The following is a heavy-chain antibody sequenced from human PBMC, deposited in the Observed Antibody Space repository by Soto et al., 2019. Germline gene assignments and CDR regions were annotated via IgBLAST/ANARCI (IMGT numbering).Heavy chain of an antibody. J-gene: IGHJ4*02. CDR3: ARDPSAYDLPAY. D-gene: IGHD5-12*01. V-gene: IGHV1-69*08. CDR2: IIPILGIA. Sequence: QVQLVQSGAEVKKPGSSVKVSCKASVGTFSSYTISWVRQAPGQGLEWMGRIIPILGIANYAQKFQGRVTITADKCTSTAYMELSSLRSDDTAMDYCARDPSAYDLPAYWGQGTLVTVSS. CDR1: VGTFSSYT.